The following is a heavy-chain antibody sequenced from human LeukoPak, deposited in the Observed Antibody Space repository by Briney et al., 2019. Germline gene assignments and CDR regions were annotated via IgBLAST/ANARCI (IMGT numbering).Heavy chain of an antibody. V-gene: IGHV4-59*08. D-gene: IGHD4-11*01. Sequence: SETLSLTCTVSGGSISSYYWSWIRQPPGKGLEWIGYIYYSGSTNYNPSLKSRVTISVDTSKNQFSLKLSSVTAADTAVYYCARGPYDYSNSAPFDYWGQGTLVTVSS. J-gene: IGHJ4*02. CDR2: IYYSGST. CDR3: ARGPYDYSNSAPFDY. CDR1: GGSISSYY.